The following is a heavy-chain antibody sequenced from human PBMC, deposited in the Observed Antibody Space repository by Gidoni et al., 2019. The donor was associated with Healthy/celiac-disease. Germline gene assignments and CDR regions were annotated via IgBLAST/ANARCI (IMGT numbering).Heavy chain of an antibody. V-gene: IGHV1-2*02. J-gene: IGHJ5*02. CDR2: INPNSGGT. CDR3: ARAEILPFLGIGQDDWFDP. D-gene: IGHD7-27*01. CDR1: GYTFTGYY. Sequence: QVQLVQSGAEVKKPGASVKVSCKASGYTFTGYYMHWVRQAPGQGLEWMGWINPNSGGTNYAQKFQGRVTMTRDTSISTAYMELSRLRSDDTAVYYCARAEILPFLGIGQDDWFDPWGQGTLVTVSS.